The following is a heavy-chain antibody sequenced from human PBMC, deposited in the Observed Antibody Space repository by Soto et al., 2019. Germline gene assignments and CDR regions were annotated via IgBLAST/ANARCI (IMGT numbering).Heavy chain of an antibody. D-gene: IGHD2-2*01. CDR1: GFTFSSYG. CDR2: ISYDGSNK. V-gene: IGHV3-30*18. Sequence: QVQLVESGGGVVQPGRSLRLSCAASGFTFSSYGMHWVRQAPGKGLEWVAVISYDGSNKYYADSVKGRFTISRDNSKNTLYLQMNSLRVEDTAVYYCAKASGYCISTSCSLNGMDVWAQGTTVTVSS. J-gene: IGHJ6*02. CDR3: AKASGYCISTSCSLNGMDV.